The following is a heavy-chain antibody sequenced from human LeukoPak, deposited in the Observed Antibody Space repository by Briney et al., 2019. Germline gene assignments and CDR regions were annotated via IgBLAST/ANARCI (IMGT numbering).Heavy chain of an antibody. CDR3: TRSPRGVIRGDAFDI. J-gene: IGHJ3*02. V-gene: IGHV3-49*03. CDR1: RFTFGDYA. Sequence: GGSLRLSCTASRFTFGDYAMSWFRQAPGKGLEWVGFIRSKAYGGTTEYAASVKGRFTISRDDSKSIAYLQMNSLKTEDTAVYYCTRSPRGVIRGDAFDIWGQGTMVTVSS. CDR2: IRSKAYGGTT. D-gene: IGHD3-10*01.